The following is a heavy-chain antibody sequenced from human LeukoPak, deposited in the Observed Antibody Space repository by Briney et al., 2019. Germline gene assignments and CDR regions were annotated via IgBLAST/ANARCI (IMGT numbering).Heavy chain of an antibody. Sequence: ASVKVSCKASGYTFTSYGISWVRQAPGQGLEWMGWISAYNGNTNYAQKLQGRVTMTTDTSTSTAYMELRSLRSDDTAVYYCASWAYSGSYLGGFDYWGQGTLVTVSS. CDR2: ISAYNGNT. J-gene: IGHJ4*02. V-gene: IGHV1-18*01. D-gene: IGHD1-26*01. CDR3: ASWAYSGSYLGGFDY. CDR1: GYTFTSYG.